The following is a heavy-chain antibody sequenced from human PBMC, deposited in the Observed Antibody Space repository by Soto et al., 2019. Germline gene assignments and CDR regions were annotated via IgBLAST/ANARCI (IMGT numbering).Heavy chain of an antibody. CDR1: VFTFSIYD. CDR3: ARDIRPGGYFDL. CDR2: ISSSGSTI. J-gene: IGHJ2*01. V-gene: IGHV3-48*03. Sequence: PWGSLRISCASSVFTFSIYDMTWVRQAPGKGLEWVSYISSSGSTIYYADSVKGRFTISRDNAKNSLYLQMDSLRAEDTAVYYCARDIRPGGYFDLWGRGTMVTVSS. D-gene: IGHD4-17*01.